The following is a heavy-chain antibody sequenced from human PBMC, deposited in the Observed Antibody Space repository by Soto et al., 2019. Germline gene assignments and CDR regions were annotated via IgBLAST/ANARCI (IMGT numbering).Heavy chain of an antibody. CDR2: ISSSSSYI. D-gene: IGHD3-3*01. CDR1: GFTFSSYS. Sequence: EVQLLESGGGLVKPGGSLRLSCAASGFTFSSYSMNWVRQAPGKGLEWVSSISSSSSYIYYADSVKGRFTISRDNAKNSLYPQMNSLRAEDTAVYYCARDPSLILGVVIPTGAFDIWGQGTMITVSS. V-gene: IGHV3-21*01. CDR3: ARDPSLILGVVIPTGAFDI. J-gene: IGHJ3*02.